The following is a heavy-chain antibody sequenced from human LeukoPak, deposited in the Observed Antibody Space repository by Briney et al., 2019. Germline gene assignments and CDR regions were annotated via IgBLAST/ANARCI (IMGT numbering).Heavy chain of an antibody. J-gene: IGHJ6*02. Sequence: GGSLRLSCAASGFTFSNYGMHWVRQAPGKGLEWVAVISYDGSNKYYADSVKGRFTISRDNSKNTLYLQMNSLRAEDTAVYYCARGLHYYYYGMDVWGQGTTVTVSS. V-gene: IGHV3-30*19. CDR1: GFTFSNYG. D-gene: IGHD3-10*01. CDR3: ARGLHYYYYGMDV. CDR2: ISYDGSNK.